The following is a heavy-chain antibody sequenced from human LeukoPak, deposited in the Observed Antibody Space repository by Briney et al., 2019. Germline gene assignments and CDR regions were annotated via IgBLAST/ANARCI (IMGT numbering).Heavy chain of an antibody. D-gene: IGHD6-13*01. CDR2: IYPGDSDT. J-gene: IGHJ6*03. V-gene: IGHV5-51*01. CDR1: GYSFTSYW. Sequence: GESLKISCKGSGYSFTSYWIGWVRQMPGKGLEWMGIIYPGDSDTRYSPSFQGQVTISADKSISTAYLQWSSLKASDTAMYYCARHTHPTFSSSWYNHYYYYMDVWGKGTTVTVSS. CDR3: ARHTHPTFSSSWYNHYYYYMDV.